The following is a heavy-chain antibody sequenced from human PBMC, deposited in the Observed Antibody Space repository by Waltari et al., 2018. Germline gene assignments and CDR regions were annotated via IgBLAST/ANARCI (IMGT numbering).Heavy chain of an antibody. CDR3: AKKIDEVYGRDGLVYDGFDM. V-gene: IGHV3-9*01. D-gene: IGHD2-8*01. CDR2: INWNSGSV. CDR1: GFTFDDYA. Sequence: EVQLVESGGGLVQPGRSLRLSCAASGFTFDDYAMHWVRQAPGKGLEWVAGINWNSGSVAYGDSVKGRFTISRDNARNSLYLQLNSLTTEDTALYYCAKKIDEVYGRDGLVYDGFDMWGQGTMVTVSS. J-gene: IGHJ3*02.